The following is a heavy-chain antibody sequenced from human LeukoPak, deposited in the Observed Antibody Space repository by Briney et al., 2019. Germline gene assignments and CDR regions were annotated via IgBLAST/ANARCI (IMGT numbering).Heavy chain of an antibody. CDR1: GGSISSYY. J-gene: IGHJ5*02. Sequence: SETLSLTCTVSGGSISSYYWSWIRQPAGKGLEWIGRIYTSGSTNYNPSLKSRVTMSVDTSKNQFSLKLSSVTAADTAVYYCARDCIASGEYSSSWYIWFDHWGQGTLVTVSS. V-gene: IGHV4-4*07. CDR2: IYTSGST. CDR3: ARDCIASGEYSSSWYIWFDH. D-gene: IGHD6-13*01.